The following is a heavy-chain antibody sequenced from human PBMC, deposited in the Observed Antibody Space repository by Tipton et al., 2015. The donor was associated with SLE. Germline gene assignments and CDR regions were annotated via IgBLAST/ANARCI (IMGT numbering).Heavy chain of an antibody. J-gene: IGHJ4*02. V-gene: IGHV4-34*01. CDR2: VNHLGTI. CDR3: ATSPLTL. CDR1: GGSFSGYY. D-gene: IGHD2-2*01. Sequence: TLSLTCDVNGGSFSGYYWSWIRQSPGKGLEWIGEVNHLGTIYYNASLKSRVTISIDTSKSQFSLKLTSVTAADTAVYYCATSPLTLWGQGTLVTVSS.